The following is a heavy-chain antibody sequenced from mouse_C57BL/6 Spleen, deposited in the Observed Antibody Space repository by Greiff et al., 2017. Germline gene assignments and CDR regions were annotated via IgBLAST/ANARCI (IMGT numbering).Heavy chain of an antibody. CDR3: ARGDYYGSRYWYFDV. CDR1: GFNIKDYY. D-gene: IGHD1-1*01. Sequence: VQLQQSGAELVKPGASVKLSCTASGFNIKDYYMHWVKQRTEQGLEWIGRIDPEDGATKYAPKFQGKATITADTSSNTAYLPLSSLSSADTAVYYCARGDYYGSRYWYFDVWGTGTTLTVSS. CDR2: IDPEDGAT. V-gene: IGHV14-2*01. J-gene: IGHJ1*03.